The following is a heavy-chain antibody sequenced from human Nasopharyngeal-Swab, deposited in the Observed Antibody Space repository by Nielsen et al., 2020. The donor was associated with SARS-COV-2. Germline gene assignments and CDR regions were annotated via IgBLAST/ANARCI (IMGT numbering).Heavy chain of an antibody. J-gene: IGHJ3*02. CDR3: ARPRFVDIAMWFAFDI. V-gene: IGHV4-39*01. CDR2: FYYSGST. CDR1: GGSISSSSYY. Sequence: SETLSLTCTVSGGSISSSSYYWGWIRQPPGKGLEWIGSFYYSGSTYYNPSLKSRVTISVDTSKNQFSLKLSSVTAADTAVYYCARPRFVDIAMWFAFDIWGQGTMVTASS. D-gene: IGHD5-18*01.